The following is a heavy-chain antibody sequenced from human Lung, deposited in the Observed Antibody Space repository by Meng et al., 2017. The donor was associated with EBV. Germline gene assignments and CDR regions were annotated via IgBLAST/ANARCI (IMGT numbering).Heavy chain of an antibody. CDR2: INHSRST. CDR3: ATYTGGRFGP. J-gene: IGHJ5*02. V-gene: IGHV4-34*01. D-gene: IGHD2-2*02. Sequence: VHLHEWGAILLKPQETLSLTFAVYVVSVSGYYWSWIRQPPGKGLEWIGEINHSRSTSYNPSLKGRVTIVVDTSKNHFYLKLTSVTAADTAVYYCATYTGGRFGPWGQETLVTVSS. CDR1: VVSVSGYY.